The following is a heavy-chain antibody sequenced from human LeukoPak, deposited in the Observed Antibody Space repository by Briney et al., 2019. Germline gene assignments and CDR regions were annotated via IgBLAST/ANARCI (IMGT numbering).Heavy chain of an antibody. J-gene: IGHJ6*03. CDR2: ISSSGSTI. CDR3: ARQLYYYGSGRSYYYMDV. D-gene: IGHD3-10*01. CDR1: GFTFSDYY. V-gene: IGHV3-11*04. Sequence: GGSLRLSCAASGFTFSDYYMSWIRQAPGKGLEWVSYISSSGSTIYYADSVKGRFTISRDNAKNSLYLQMNSLRAEDTAVYYCARQLYYYGSGRSYYYMDVWGKGTTVTISS.